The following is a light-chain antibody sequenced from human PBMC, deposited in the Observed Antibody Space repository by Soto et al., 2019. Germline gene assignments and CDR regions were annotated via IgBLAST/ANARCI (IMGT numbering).Light chain of an antibody. CDR2: GAS. V-gene: IGKV3-15*01. J-gene: IGKJ1*01. Sequence: IVMTQSPATLSLSPGEKATLSCRASQSISNNFAWFQQKPGQVPRLLIYGASTRATGLPARFSGSGSGTDFTLTISRLEPEDFAVYDSHPDASWTCGRGTKVDIK. CDR1: QSISNN. CDR3: HPDASWT.